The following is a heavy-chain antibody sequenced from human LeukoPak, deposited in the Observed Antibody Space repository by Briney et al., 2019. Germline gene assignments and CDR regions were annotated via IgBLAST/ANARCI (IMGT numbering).Heavy chain of an antibody. Sequence: GESLKISCKGSGYSFTSNWIGWVRQMPGKGLEWMGIIYPGDSDTRYSPSFQGQVTISADKSISTAYLQWSSLKASDTAMYYCARHVPDILTGFPYGLVDYWGQGTLVTVSS. CDR2: IYPGDSDT. D-gene: IGHD3-9*01. CDR1: GYSFTSNW. J-gene: IGHJ4*02. V-gene: IGHV5-51*01. CDR3: ARHVPDILTGFPYGLVDY.